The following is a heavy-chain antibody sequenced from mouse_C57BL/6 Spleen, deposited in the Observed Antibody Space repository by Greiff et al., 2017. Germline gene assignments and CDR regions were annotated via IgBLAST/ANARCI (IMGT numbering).Heavy chain of an antibody. CDR3: ARHAGGYGNYTWFAY. J-gene: IGHJ3*01. CDR2: INSDGGST. Sequence: EVKLVESGGGLVQPGESLKLSCESNEYEFPSHDMSWVRKTPEKRLELVAAINSDGGSTYYPDTMERRFIISRDNTKKTLYLQMSSLRSEDTALYYCARHAGGYGNYTWFAYWGQGTLVTVSA. D-gene: IGHD2-1*01. CDR1: EYEFPSHD. V-gene: IGHV5-2*01.